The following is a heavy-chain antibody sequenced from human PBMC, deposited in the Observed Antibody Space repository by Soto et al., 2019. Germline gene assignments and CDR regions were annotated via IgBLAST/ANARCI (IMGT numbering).Heavy chain of an antibody. Sequence: SETLSLTCTVSGGSISSSSYYWGWIRQPPGKGLEWIGSIYYSGSTYYNPSLKSQVTISVDTSKNQFSLKLSSVTAADTAVYYCARHPISDFWSGYQYYYMDVWGKGTTVTVSS. CDR3: ARHPISDFWSGYQYYYMDV. CDR1: GGSISSSSYY. CDR2: IYYSGST. V-gene: IGHV4-39*01. J-gene: IGHJ6*03. D-gene: IGHD3-3*01.